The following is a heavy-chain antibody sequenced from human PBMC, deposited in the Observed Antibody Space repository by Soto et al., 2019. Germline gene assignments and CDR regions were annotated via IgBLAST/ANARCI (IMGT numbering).Heavy chain of an antibody. Sequence: PSETLSLTCTVSGGSISSYYWSWIRQPPGKRLEWIGYIYYSGSTNYNPSLKSRVTMSVDTSKNQFSLKLSSVTAADTAVYYCARANLGYCSGGSCYTVYYFDYWGQGTLVTASS. D-gene: IGHD2-15*01. CDR3: ARANLGYCSGGSCYTVYYFDY. V-gene: IGHV4-59*08. J-gene: IGHJ4*02. CDR2: IYYSGST. CDR1: GGSISSYY.